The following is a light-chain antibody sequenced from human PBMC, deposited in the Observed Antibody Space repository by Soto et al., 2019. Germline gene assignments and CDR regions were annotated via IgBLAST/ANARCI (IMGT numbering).Light chain of an antibody. CDR2: GNT. V-gene: IGLV1-40*01. CDR3: QSYDDSLSVHYV. J-gene: IGLJ1*01. CDR1: SSNIGSTYD. Sequence: QSALTQPPSVSGAPGQRVTISCTGSSSNIGSTYDVQWYQQLPGTAPKLLIHGNTDRPSGVPDRFSGSKSGTSASLAITGLQADDEADYYCQSYDDSLSVHYVFGNGTKVTV.